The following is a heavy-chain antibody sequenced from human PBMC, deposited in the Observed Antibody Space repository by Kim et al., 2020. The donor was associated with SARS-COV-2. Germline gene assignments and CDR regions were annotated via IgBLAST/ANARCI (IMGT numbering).Heavy chain of an antibody. J-gene: IGHJ4*02. V-gene: IGHV1-46*01. Sequence: ASVKVSCKVSGYTFTSYYLHWVRQAPGQGPEWVGRIDPSGGSTSYAQKFLGRVTMTTDTSTSTVYMELSSLRSEDTAVYYCARMGGFSSSPRWGQGTLVT. D-gene: IGHD6-13*01. CDR3: ARMGGFSSSPR. CDR2: IDPSGGST. CDR1: GYTFTSYY.